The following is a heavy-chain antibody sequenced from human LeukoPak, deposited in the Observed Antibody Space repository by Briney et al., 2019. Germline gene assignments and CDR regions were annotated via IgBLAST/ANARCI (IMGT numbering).Heavy chain of an antibody. CDR1: GGSISSGGYY. CDR2: IYYNGNT. D-gene: IGHD2-2*01. V-gene: IGHV4-31*03. Sequence: SQTLSLTCTVSGGSISSGGYYWSCIRQHPGKGLEWLGYIYYNGNTYYNPSRKTRVTISVDTSKNQLSLKQSSVPAAATAVYYCARGGSCSSTTSPFAYWGQGTLVTVSS. J-gene: IGHJ4*02. CDR3: ARGGSCSSTTSPFAY.